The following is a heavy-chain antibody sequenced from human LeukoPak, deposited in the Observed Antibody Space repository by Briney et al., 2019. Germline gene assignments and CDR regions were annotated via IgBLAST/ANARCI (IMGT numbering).Heavy chain of an antibody. CDR1: GFTFSNAW. V-gene: IGHV3-15*01. Sequence: PGGSLRLSCAASGFTFSNAWMSWVRQAPGKGLEWVGRIKSKTDGGTTDYAAPVKGRFTISRDDSKNTLYLQMNSLKTEDTAVYYCTTEPLKDDAFDIWGQGTMVTVSS. CDR3: TTEPLKDDAFDI. CDR2: IKSKTDGGTT. J-gene: IGHJ3*02.